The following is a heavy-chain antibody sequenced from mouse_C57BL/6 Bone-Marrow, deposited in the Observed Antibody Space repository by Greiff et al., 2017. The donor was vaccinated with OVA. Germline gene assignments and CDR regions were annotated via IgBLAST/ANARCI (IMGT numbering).Heavy chain of an antibody. J-gene: IGHJ1*03. CDR2: IDPSDSYT. Sequence: VQLQQPGAELVMPGASVKLSCKASGYTFTSYWMHWVKQRPGQGLEWIGEIDPSDSYTNYNQKFKGKSTLTVDKSSSTAYMQLSSLTSEDSAVYYCASFYDYDSSYWYFDVGGTGTTVTVSS. V-gene: IGHV1-69*01. CDR3: ASFYDYDSSYWYFDV. CDR1: GYTFTSYW. D-gene: IGHD1-1*01.